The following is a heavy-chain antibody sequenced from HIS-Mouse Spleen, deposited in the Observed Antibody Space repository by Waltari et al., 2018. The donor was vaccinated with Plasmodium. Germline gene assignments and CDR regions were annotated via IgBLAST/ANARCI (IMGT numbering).Heavy chain of an antibody. Sequence: QVQLVQSGAEVKKPGASVKVSCKASGYTFTSYGISWVRQAPGQGLDWMGWIRPYNGKTNFAQKLQGRVTMTTDTATSTAYMEVRSLRSDDTAVYYCARGSAGDAFDIWGQGTMVTVSS. CDR1: GYTFTSYG. D-gene: IGHD6-19*01. V-gene: IGHV1-18*01. J-gene: IGHJ3*02. CDR2: IRPYNGKT. CDR3: ARGSAGDAFDI.